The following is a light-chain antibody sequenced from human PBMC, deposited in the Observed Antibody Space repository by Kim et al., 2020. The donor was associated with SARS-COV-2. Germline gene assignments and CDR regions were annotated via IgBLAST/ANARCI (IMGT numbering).Light chain of an antibody. CDR3: QQYSGSSNS. Sequence: SASVGDRVTINCLVSQNINNWLAWYQQKSGEAPRLLIYKASNLENGVPPRFSGSGSGTEFTLTINSLQPDDFASYYCQQYSGSSNSFGQGTKLEIK. V-gene: IGKV1-5*03. CDR2: KAS. CDR1: QNINNW. J-gene: IGKJ2*03.